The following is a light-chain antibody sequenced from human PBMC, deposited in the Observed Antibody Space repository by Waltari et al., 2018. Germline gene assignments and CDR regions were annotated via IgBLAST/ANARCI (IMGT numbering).Light chain of an antibody. CDR1: QSVGSY. CDR2: DAA. Sequence: IVLTQPPATLTLSPGARATLSFRASQSVGSYLAWYQQKPGQSPRLLIYDAANKATGIPARFSGSGSRTDFTLTISSLEPADFAIYYCQQRRNRPRTFGGGTKVEIK. J-gene: IGKJ4*01. CDR3: QQRRNRPRT. V-gene: IGKV3-11*01.